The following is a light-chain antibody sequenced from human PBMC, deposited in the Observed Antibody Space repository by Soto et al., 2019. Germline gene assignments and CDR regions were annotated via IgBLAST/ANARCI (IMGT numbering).Light chain of an antibody. J-gene: IGLJ3*02. V-gene: IGLV2-14*01. Sequence: QSALTQPASVSGSPGQSITISCTGTSSDVGGYNYVSWYQQHPGKAPKVMIYEVSNRPSGVSNRFSGSKSGNTASLTISGLQAEDEADYYCSSYTSSNTWVFSGGTQLTVL. CDR1: SSDVGGYNY. CDR2: EVS. CDR3: SSYTSSNTWV.